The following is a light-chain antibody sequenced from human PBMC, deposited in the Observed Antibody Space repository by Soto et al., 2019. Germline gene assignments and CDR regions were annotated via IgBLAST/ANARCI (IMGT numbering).Light chain of an antibody. CDR3: QQYGSSWT. CDR1: QSGSSSY. CDR2: TTS. Sequence: EIVLTQSPGTLPLSPGERATLSCRASQSGSSSYIAWYQQKPGQAPRLLMYTTSNRATGIPDRFSGSGSGTDFTLTISRLEPEDFAVYYCQQYGSSWTFGQGTKVEIK. V-gene: IGKV3-20*01. J-gene: IGKJ1*01.